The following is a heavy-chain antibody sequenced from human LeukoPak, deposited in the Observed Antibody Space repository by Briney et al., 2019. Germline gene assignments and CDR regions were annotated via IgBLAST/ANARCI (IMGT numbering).Heavy chain of an antibody. CDR1: GFTFSDYT. V-gene: IGHV3-48*01. Sequence: GGSLRLSCAASGFTFSDYTMNWVRQAPGKGLEWISYIDISSSSTYYADSVKGRFTISRDNAKNSLYRQMSSLRAEDTALYYCARGPPLFDPWGQGTLVTVSS. CDR2: IDISSSST. CDR3: ARGPPLFDP. J-gene: IGHJ5*02.